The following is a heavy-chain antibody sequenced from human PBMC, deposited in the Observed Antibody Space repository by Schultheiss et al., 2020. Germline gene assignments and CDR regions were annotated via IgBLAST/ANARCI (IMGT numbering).Heavy chain of an antibody. J-gene: IGHJ4*02. D-gene: IGHD4-23*01. CDR3: ARGKGYGGNSCIDY. V-gene: IGHV4-34*01. CDR2: INHSGST. Sequence: SATLSLTCAVYGGSFSGYYWSWIRQPPGKGLEWIGEINHSGSTNYNPSLKSRVTISVDTSKNQFSLKLSSVTAADTAVYYCARGKGYGGNSCIDYWGQGTLVTVSS. CDR1: GGSFSGYY.